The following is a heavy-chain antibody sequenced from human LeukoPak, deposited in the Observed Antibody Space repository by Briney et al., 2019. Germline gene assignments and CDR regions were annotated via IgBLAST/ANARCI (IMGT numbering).Heavy chain of an antibody. CDR2: INQDGSEK. D-gene: IGHD3-22*01. Sequence: HPGGSLRLSCAASRFTFSNYWMNWFRQAPGKGLEWVANINQDGSEKNYVDSVKGRFTISRDNAENSLYLQMNGLGAEDTAVYYCARSMSGYYDSSPGAFDIWGQGTMVTVSS. J-gene: IGHJ3*02. CDR1: RFTFSNYW. CDR3: ARSMSGYYDSSPGAFDI. V-gene: IGHV3-7*01.